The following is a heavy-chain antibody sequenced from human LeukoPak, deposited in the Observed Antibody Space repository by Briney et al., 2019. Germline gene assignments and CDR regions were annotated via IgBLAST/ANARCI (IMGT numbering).Heavy chain of an antibody. V-gene: IGHV3-74*01. J-gene: IGHJ4*02. Sequence: GGSLRLSCAAPGFTFSDYWMHWVRQIPGKGLVWVSRISSDGSNTNYADSVKGRFTISRDNAKNTLYLQMNSLRAEDTAVYYCARIIVGATGVDYWGRGTLVTVSS. CDR3: ARIIVGATGVDY. CDR1: GFTFSDYW. CDR2: ISSDGSNT. D-gene: IGHD1-26*01.